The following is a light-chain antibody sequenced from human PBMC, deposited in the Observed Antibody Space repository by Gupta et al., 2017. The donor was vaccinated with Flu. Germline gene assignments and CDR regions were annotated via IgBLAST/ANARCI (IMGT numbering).Light chain of an antibody. V-gene: IGKV1-33*01. CDR1: HDIRNY. CDR3: QQENKLRPAST. CDR2: DAS. Sequence: DIQMTQSPSSLSASVGDRVTITCQARHDIRNYLNWYQKKPGKAPQLLIYDASSWETGGTSSCSGNGDGTNGXFTISSXQPEDYEAYYCQQENKLRPASTFGXGTKLDI. J-gene: IGKJ2*01.